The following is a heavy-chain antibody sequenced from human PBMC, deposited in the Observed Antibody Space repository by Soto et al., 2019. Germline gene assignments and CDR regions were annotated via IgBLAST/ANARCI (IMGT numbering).Heavy chain of an antibody. J-gene: IGHJ6*02. Sequence: AGESLKISCKGSGYSFTSYWISWVRQMPGKGLEWMGRIDPSDSYTNYSPSFQGHVTISADKSISTAYLQWSSLKASDTAMYYCARHASYDSSGYPFMDVWGQGTTVTVSS. CDR1: GYSFTSYW. V-gene: IGHV5-10-1*01. CDR2: IDPSDSYT. D-gene: IGHD3-22*01. CDR3: ARHASYDSSGYPFMDV.